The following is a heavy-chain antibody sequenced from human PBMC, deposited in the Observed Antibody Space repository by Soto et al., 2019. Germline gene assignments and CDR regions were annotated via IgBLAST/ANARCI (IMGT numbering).Heavy chain of an antibody. CDR1: GFTFRIYT. Sequence: GGSLRLSCSASGFTFRIYTMLWVRQAPGKGLEYVSAISDAGGGTYYADSVKGRFTISRDDPKNTLYLQMSNLRAEDTAVYYCAKRYTGYCSGGSCYNFDYWGQGTLVTVSS. D-gene: IGHD2-15*01. CDR3: AKRYTGYCSGGSCYNFDY. CDR2: ISDAGGGT. J-gene: IGHJ4*02. V-gene: IGHV3-64D*06.